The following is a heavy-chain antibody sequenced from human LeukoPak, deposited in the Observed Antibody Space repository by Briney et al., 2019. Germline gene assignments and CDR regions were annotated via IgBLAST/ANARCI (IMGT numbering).Heavy chain of an antibody. J-gene: IGHJ4*02. V-gene: IGHV3-23*01. D-gene: IGHD3-16*01. CDR1: GFTFSNHG. CDR2: ISGSGGST. CDR3: AKDLPDLVLGEITVGGDY. Sequence: GGSLRLSCAASGFTFSNHGMSWVRQAPGKGLEWVSAISGSGGSTYYADSVKGRFTISRDNSKNTLYLQMNSLRAEDTAVYYCAKDLPDLVLGEITVGGDYWGQGTLVTVSS.